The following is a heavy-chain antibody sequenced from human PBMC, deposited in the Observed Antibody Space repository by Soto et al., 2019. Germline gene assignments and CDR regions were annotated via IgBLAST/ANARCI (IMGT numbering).Heavy chain of an antibody. CDR3: GTRPGGGGY. V-gene: IGHV3-53*01. CDR1: GFTVSNNY. Sequence: EVQLVESGGGLIQPGGSLRLSCAVSGFTVSNNYMSWVRQAPGKGLEGVSVIYSGGYTAYGDSVKGRFTISRDNSKNTTYLQMKARGPPAPAVFSGGTRPGGGGYWGQGTLVTVSS. J-gene: IGHJ4*02. D-gene: IGHD3-10*01. CDR2: IYSGGYT.